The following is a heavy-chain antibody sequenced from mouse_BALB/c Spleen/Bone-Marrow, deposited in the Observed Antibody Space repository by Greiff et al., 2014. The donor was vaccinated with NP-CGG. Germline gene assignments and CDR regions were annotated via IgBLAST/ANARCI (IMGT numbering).Heavy chain of an antibody. Sequence: QVQLQQSGTELVKPGASVKLSCKASGYTFTSYWMHWVKQRPGQGLEWIGEINPSNGRTNYNEKSKSKATLTVDKSSSTAYMQLSSLTSEDSAVYYCAGPFDYWGQGTTLTVSS. J-gene: IGHJ2*01. CDR1: GYTFTSYW. CDR3: AGPFDY. CDR2: INPSNGRT. V-gene: IGHV1S81*02.